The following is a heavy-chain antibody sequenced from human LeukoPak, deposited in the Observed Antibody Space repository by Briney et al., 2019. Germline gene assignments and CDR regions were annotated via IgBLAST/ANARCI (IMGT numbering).Heavy chain of an antibody. CDR2: INPNSGGT. V-gene: IGHV1-2*02. J-gene: IGHJ1*01. CDR3: ARVAYHSSGYNPDDHFQY. Sequence: GASVKVSSKASGYTFTGYYIHWVRQAPGQGLEWMGWINPNSGGTKYAQKFQGRVTMTRDTSISTAHMELSRLKSDDTAVYFCARVAYHSSGYNPDDHFQYWGQGTLITVSS. CDR1: GYTFTGYY. D-gene: IGHD3-22*01.